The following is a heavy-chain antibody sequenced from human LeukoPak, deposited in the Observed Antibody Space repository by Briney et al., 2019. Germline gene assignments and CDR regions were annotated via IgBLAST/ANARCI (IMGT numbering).Heavy chain of an antibody. CDR3: ARETGTTQD. J-gene: IGHJ4*02. V-gene: IGHV1-2*02. D-gene: IGHD1-7*01. CDR1: GYTFTGYY. Sequence: VASVKASCKASGYTFTGYYMHWVRQAPGQGLEWMGWINPNSGGTNYAQKFQGRVTMTRNTSISAAYMELSRLRSDDTAVFYCARETGTTQDWGQGTLVTVSS. CDR2: INPNSGGT.